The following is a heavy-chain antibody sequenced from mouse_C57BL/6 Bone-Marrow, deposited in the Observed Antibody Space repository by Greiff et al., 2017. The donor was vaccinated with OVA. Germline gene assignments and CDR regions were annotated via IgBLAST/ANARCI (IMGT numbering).Heavy chain of an antibody. CDR1: GYTFTDYE. CDR3: TRYDYDEGFAY. J-gene: IGHJ3*01. CDR2: LDPETGGT. Sequence: VQLQQSGAELVRPGASVTLSCKASGYTFTDYEMHWVKQTPVHGLEWIGVLDPETGGTASNQKFKGKAILTADKSSSTAYMELRSLTSEDSAVYYCTRYDYDEGFAYWGQGTLVTVSA. V-gene: IGHV1-15*01. D-gene: IGHD2-4*01.